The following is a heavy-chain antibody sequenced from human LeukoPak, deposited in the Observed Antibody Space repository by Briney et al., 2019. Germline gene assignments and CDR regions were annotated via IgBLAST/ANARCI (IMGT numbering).Heavy chain of an antibody. CDR2: IYHSGST. CDR1: GGSISSGGYY. V-gene: IGHV4-30-2*01. Sequence: SQTLSLTCTVSGGSISSGGYYWSWIRQPPGKGLEWIGYIYHSGSTYYNPSLKSRVTISVDTSENQFSLKLSSVTAADTAVYYCARDRPYPLAPDAFDIWGQGTMVTVSS. J-gene: IGHJ3*02. CDR3: ARDRPYPLAPDAFDI.